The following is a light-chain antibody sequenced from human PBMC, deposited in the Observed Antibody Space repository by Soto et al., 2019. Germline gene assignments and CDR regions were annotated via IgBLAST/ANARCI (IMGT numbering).Light chain of an antibody. CDR3: MQALQTPIT. J-gene: IGKJ5*01. CDR1: QSLLNSNGYNF. V-gene: IGKV2-28*01. Sequence: DLVMTQSPLSLPVTPGEPASISCRSSQSLLNSNGYNFLVWYVQKPGQSPQLLIYSGSNRASGVPDRFSGSGSDTDFTLKISRVEAEDVGVYYCMQALQTPITFGQGTRLEIK. CDR2: SGS.